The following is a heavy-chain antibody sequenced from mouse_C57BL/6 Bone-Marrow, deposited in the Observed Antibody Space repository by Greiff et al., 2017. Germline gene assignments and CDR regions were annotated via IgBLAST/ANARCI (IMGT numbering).Heavy chain of an antibody. D-gene: IGHD2-3*01. J-gene: IGHJ3*01. V-gene: IGHV1-64*01. Sequence: QVQLKQPGAELVKPGASVKLSCKASGYTFTSYWMHWVKQRPGQGLEWIGMIHPNSGSTNYNEKFKSKATLTVDKSSSTAYMQLSSLTSEDSAVYYCARCFDGYYLLAWFAYWGQGTLVTVSA. CDR2: IHPNSGST. CDR1: GYTFTSYW. CDR3: ARCFDGYYLLAWFAY.